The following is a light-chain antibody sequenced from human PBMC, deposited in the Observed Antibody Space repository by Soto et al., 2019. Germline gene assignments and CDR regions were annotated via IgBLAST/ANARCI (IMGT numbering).Light chain of an antibody. CDR1: QSVTSSY. Sequence: EIVLTQSPGPLSLSPGERSTLSCRASQSVTSSYLTWYQRKPGQAPRLLIYGASTRAAGIQDRFSGSGSGTDFTLTICRLEPEEFVVYYCQQYGSSPRTFGQGTKVDI. CDR2: GAS. V-gene: IGKV3-20*01. J-gene: IGKJ1*01. CDR3: QQYGSSPRT.